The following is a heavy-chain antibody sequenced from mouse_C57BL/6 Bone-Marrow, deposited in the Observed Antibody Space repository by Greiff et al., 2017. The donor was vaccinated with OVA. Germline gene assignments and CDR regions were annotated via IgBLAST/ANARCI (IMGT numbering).Heavy chain of an antibody. CDR3: ARWVENYFDY. Sequence: QGTLKVSGPGIFQSSQNLSLTCFFSGFSLSTSGIGVSWICQPSGKGLVWLAHIYWDDDKRYNPSLKSRLTISKDTSRNQVFLKITSVDTADTATYYCARWVENYFDYWGQGTTLTVSS. J-gene: IGHJ2*01. CDR1: GFSLSTSGIG. CDR2: IYWDDDK. V-gene: IGHV8-12*01.